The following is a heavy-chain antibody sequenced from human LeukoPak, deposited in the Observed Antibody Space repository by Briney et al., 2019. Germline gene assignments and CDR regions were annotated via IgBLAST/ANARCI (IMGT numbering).Heavy chain of an antibody. V-gene: IGHV3-23*01. CDR3: AKGGIAARPSDY. CDR1: GFTSGTNGLTYG. J-gene: IGHJ4*02. Sequence: GGSLRLSCEVSGFTSGTNGLTYGLTWVRQAPGKGLEWVSSVSGSGDATYIADSVRGRFLMFRDSSKNTVDLDMNSLRPDDTAVYYCAKGGIAARPSDYWGQGTLVTVSS. CDR2: VSGSGDAT. D-gene: IGHD6-6*01.